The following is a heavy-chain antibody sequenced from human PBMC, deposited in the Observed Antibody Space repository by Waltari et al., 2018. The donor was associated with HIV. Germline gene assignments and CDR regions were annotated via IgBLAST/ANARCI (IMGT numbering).Heavy chain of an antibody. D-gene: IGHD1-7*01. Sequence: QVQLQESGPGLVKPSETLSLTCAVSAYSISSGYYWGWIRQPPGNGLEWIGTIYHSGSTYYNPSLKSRVTISVDTSKNQFSLKLSSVTAADTAVYYCARDIGSRKETTYFDYWGQGTLVTVSS. J-gene: IGHJ4*02. CDR3: ARDIGSRKETTYFDY. CDR2: IYHSGST. CDR1: AYSISSGYY. V-gene: IGHV4-38-2*02.